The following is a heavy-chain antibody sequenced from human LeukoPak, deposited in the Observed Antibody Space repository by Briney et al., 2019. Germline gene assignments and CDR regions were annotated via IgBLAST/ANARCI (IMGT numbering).Heavy chain of an antibody. J-gene: IGHJ3*02. Sequence: SETLSLTCTVSGGSISSYYWSWIRQPPGKGLEWIGYIYYSGSTNYNPSLKSRVTISVDTFKNQFSLKLSSVTAADTAVYYCARYKTTAFDIWGQGTMVTVSS. CDR2: IYYSGST. V-gene: IGHV4-59*08. D-gene: IGHD4-11*01. CDR1: GGSISSYY. CDR3: ARYKTTAFDI.